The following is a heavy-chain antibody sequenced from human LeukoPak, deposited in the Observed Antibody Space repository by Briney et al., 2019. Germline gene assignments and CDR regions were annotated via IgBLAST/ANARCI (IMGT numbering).Heavy chain of an antibody. V-gene: IGHV3-53*01. CDR2: FYVGGAT. D-gene: IGHD6-19*01. Sequence: PGGSLRLSCAVSGFSVTNNYMSWVRQAPGKGLEWVSVFYVGGATYYADSVKGRFTISRDNAKNSLYLQMNSLRAEDTAVYYCVLRGAVAAADFWGQGTLVTVSS. CDR1: GFSVTNNY. CDR3: VLRGAVAAADF. J-gene: IGHJ4*02.